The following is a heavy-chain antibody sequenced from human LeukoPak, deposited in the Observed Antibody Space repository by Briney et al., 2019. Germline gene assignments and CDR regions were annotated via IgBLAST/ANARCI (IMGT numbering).Heavy chain of an antibody. CDR3: ARDWAGGLDY. V-gene: IGHV3-30-3*01. J-gene: IGHJ4*02. Sequence: GGPLRLSCAASGFTFSSYAMHWVRQAPGKGLEWVAVVISYDGSNKYYADSVKGRFTISRDNSKNTLYLQMNSLRAEDTAVYYCARDWAGGLDYWGQGTLVTVSS. CDR1: GFTFSSYA. CDR2: ISYDGSNK. D-gene: IGHD4-23*01.